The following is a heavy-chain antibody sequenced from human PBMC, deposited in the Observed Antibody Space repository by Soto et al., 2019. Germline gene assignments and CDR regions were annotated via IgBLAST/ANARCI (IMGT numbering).Heavy chain of an antibody. J-gene: IGHJ4*02. Sequence: ASVKVSCKASGYSFTTHDINWVRQAAGQGFEWVGWMNPNSGDTGYAQNFQDRVTMTRDTSTSTAYMELGSLKSEDTAIYYCARNRATTGDFDFWGQGTLVTVSS. D-gene: IGHD1-1*01. V-gene: IGHV1-8*01. CDR2: MNPNSGDT. CDR1: GYSFTTHD. CDR3: ARNRATTGDFDF.